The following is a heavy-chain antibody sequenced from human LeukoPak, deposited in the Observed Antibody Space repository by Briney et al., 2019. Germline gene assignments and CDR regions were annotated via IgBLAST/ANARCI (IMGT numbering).Heavy chain of an antibody. CDR2: IYSGGST. J-gene: IGHJ4*02. CDR1: GFTVSSNY. D-gene: IGHD3-22*01. CDR3: ARDGDYYDSSGE. V-gene: IGHV3-66*01. Sequence: GGSLRLSCAASGFTVSSNYMSWVRQAPGKGLEWVSVIYSGGSTYYADSVKGRFTISRDNSKNTLYLQMNSLRAEDTAVYYCARDGDYYDSSGEWGQGTLATVSS.